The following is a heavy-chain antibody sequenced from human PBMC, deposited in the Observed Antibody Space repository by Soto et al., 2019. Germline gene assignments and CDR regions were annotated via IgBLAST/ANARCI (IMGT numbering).Heavy chain of an antibody. CDR1: GYPFSMYG. J-gene: IGHJ4*02. Sequence: QVQLVQSGAEVTKPGASVQVSCKTSGYPFSMYGISWVRQAPGQGLEWMGWISAYNGNTEYAQKFQGRVTMTRDISTSTAYLDLRSLRSDDTAVYYCARPSYYDTTTALDYWGQGALVTVSS. CDR3: ARPSYYDTTTALDY. D-gene: IGHD3-22*01. CDR2: ISAYNGNT. V-gene: IGHV1-18*01.